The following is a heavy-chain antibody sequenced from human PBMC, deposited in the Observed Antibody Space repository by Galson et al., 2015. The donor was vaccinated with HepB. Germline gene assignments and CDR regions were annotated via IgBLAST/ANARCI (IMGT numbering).Heavy chain of an antibody. J-gene: IGHJ4*02. CDR3: ARVVESTSASGSYSATDY. V-gene: IGHV3-21*01. CDR1: GFTFSSYS. D-gene: IGHD1-26*01. CDR2: ISSSSSYI. Sequence: SLRLSCAASGFTFSSYSMNWVRQAPGKGLEWVSSISSSSSYIYYADSVKGRFTISRANAKNSLYLQMNSLRAEDTAVYYCARVVESTSASGSYSATDYWGQGTLVTVSS.